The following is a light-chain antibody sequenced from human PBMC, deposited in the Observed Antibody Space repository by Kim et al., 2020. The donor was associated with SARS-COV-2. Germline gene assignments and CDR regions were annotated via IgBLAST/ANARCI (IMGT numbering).Light chain of an antibody. CDR2: DVS. CDR3: SSYTSSSTWV. CDR1: SSDVGGYNY. J-gene: IGLJ3*02. V-gene: IGLV2-14*03. Sequence: ISCTGTSSDVGGYNYVSWYQQHPGKAPKLMIYDVSNRPSGVSNRFSGSKSGNTASLTISGLQAEDEADYYCSSYTSSSTWVFGGGTKLTVL.